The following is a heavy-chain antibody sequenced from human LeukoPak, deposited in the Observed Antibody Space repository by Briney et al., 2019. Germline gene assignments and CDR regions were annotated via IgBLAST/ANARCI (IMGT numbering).Heavy chain of an antibody. CDR3: ARDFGDYTRADALDI. Sequence: SETLSLTCTVSGYSLSSGYYWSWIRQSPGKGLEWIGEINHSGSTNYNPSLTSRVTISVDTSKNQFSLKLSSVTAADAAVYYCARDFGDYTRADALDIWGQGTMVTVSS. J-gene: IGHJ3*02. D-gene: IGHD4-17*01. V-gene: IGHV4-34*01. CDR2: INHSGST. CDR1: GYSLSSGYY.